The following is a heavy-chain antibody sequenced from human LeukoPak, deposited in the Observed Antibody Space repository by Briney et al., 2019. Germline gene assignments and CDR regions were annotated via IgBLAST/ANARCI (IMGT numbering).Heavy chain of an antibody. CDR3: ARLILRQWLARPFDY. V-gene: IGHV4-34*01. Sequence: PSETLSLTCAVYGGSFSGYYWSWLRQPPGKGLEWIGEINHSGSTNYNPSLKSRVTISVDTSKNQFSLKLSSVTAADTAVYYCARLILRQWLARPFDYWGQGTLVTVSS. CDR2: INHSGST. D-gene: IGHD6-19*01. CDR1: GGSFSGYY. J-gene: IGHJ4*02.